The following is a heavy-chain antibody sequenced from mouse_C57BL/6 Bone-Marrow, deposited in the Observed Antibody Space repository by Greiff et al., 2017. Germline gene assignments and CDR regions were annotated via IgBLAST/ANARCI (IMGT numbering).Heavy chain of an antibody. CDR3: TALWGAY. V-gene: IGHV6-3*01. D-gene: IGHD1-1*02. J-gene: IGHJ3*01. CDR2: IRLKSDNYAT. Sequence: EVKLVESGGGLVQPGGSMKLSCVASGFTFSNYWMNWVSQSPEKGLEWVAQIRLKSDNYATHYVESVKGRFTISRDDSKSMVYLQKNNLRAEDTGIYYCTALWGAYWGQGTLVTVSA. CDR1: GFTFSNYW.